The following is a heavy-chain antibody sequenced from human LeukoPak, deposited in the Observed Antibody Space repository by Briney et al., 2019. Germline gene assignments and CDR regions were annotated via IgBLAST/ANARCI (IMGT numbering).Heavy chain of an antibody. CDR1: GFTFSSYW. D-gene: IGHD6-19*01. CDR2: IKEDGSET. J-gene: IGHJ4*02. V-gene: IGHV3-7*01. Sequence: PGGSLRLSCAASGFTFSSYWMSWVRQAPGKGLEWVANIKEDGSETYYVDSVKGRFTISRDNAKNLLYLEMNSLRAEDAALYYCARVDGSSSCPDYWGKGTLVTVSS. CDR3: ARVDGSSSCPDY.